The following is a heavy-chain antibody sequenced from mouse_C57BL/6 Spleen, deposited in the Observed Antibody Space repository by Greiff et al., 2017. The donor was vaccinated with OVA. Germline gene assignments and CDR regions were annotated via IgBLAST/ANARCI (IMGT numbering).Heavy chain of an antibody. J-gene: IGHJ1*03. CDR1: GYTFTDYN. D-gene: IGHD1-1*01. CDR3: ARMNYYGSSYVGGRYFDV. V-gene: IGHV1-22*01. Sequence: EVKLMESGPELVKPGASVKMSCKASGYTFTDYNMHWVKQSHGKSLEWIGYINPNNGGTSYNQKFKGKATLTVNKSSSTAYMELRSLTSEDSAVYYCARMNYYGSSYVGGRYFDVWGTGTTVTVSS. CDR2: INPNNGGT.